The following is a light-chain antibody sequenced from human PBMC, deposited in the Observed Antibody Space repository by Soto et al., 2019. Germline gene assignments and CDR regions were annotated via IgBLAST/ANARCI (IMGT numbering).Light chain of an antibody. CDR3: QPYNNWTLN. Sequence: TPSPCALSVTRGSRDILSWWASQSVSSNYLAWYQQKPGQAPRLLINGASTRATGVPARFSGSRSGPEFTLTINSLQSEEFAIYYCQPYNNWTLNFGRVTKVEIK. V-gene: IGKV3-15*01. CDR1: QSVSSN. J-gene: IGKJ4*01. CDR2: GAS.